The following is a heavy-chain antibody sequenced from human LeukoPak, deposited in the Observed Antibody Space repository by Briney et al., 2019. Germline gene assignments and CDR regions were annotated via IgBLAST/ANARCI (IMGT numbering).Heavy chain of an antibody. V-gene: IGHV4-34*01. Sequence: PSETLSLTCAVYGGSFSGYYWSWIRQPPGKGLERIGEINHSGSTNYNPSLKSRVTISVDTSKNQFSLKLSSVTAADTAVYYCARYGSGSYPDVYYFDYWGQGTLVTVSS. CDR2: INHSGST. CDR3: ARYGSGSYPDVYYFDY. D-gene: IGHD3-10*01. CDR1: GGSFSGYY. J-gene: IGHJ4*02.